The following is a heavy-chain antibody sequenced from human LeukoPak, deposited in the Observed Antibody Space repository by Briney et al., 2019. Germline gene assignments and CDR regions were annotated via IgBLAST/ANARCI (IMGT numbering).Heavy chain of an antibody. J-gene: IGHJ5*02. Sequence: QPGGSLRLSCEASGVTFSSYVMSWVRQAPGKGLEWVSAISGSGGSTYYADSVKGRFTISRDNSKNTLYLQMSSLRAEDTAVYYCAKVVRGDPNWFDPWDQGTLVTVSS. V-gene: IGHV3-23*01. CDR1: GVTFSSYV. CDR3: AKVVRGDPNWFDP. CDR2: ISGSGGST. D-gene: IGHD2-21*02.